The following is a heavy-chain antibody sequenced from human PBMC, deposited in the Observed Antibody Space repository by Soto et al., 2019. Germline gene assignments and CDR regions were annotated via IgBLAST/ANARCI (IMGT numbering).Heavy chain of an antibody. V-gene: IGHV1-18*01. D-gene: IGHD3-16*02. CDR1: GYTFTSYG. J-gene: IGHJ4*02. CDR2: ISAYNGNT. CDR3: ARVDEGDYVWGSYRDRRYFDY. Sequence: QVQLVQSGAEVKKPGASVKVSCKASGYTFTSYGISWVRQAPGQGLEWMGWISAYNGNTNYAQKLQGRVTMTTDTSTSTAYMELRSLRSDDTAVYYCARVDEGDYVWGSYRDRRYFDYWGQGTLVTVSS.